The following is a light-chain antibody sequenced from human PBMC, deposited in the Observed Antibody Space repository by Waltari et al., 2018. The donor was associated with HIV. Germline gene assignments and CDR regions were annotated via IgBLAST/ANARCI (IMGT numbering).Light chain of an antibody. CDR3: SSYTSSSTYV. V-gene: IGLV2-18*02. Sequence: QSALTQPPSVSGSPGQSVTLSCTGSSSDVGRHNRVSWYQQPPGTAPKLLIYAVTYRASGVPDRVCGSKSGNTASLTISGLQAEDEADYYCSSYTSSSTYVFGTGTRVTVL. CDR2: AVT. CDR1: SSDVGRHNR. J-gene: IGLJ1*01.